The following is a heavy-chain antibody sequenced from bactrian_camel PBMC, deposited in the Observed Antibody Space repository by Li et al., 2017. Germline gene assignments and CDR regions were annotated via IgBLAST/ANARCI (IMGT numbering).Heavy chain of an antibody. CDR2: LFRGDGST. J-gene: IGHJ6*01. V-gene: IGHV3S63*01. CDR1: GVHRTYC. CDR3: AGSWDVSAKWALESMTRPDFGY. Sequence: HVQLVESGGGSVQAGGSLRLSCAASGVHRTYCMAWFRQVPGKEREGVAYLFRGDGSTSYVDSVKGRFTISRDNAKNTVYLQMNSLLPEDTAVYHCAGSWDVSAKWALESMTRPDFGYWGQGTQVTVS. D-gene: IGHD2*01.